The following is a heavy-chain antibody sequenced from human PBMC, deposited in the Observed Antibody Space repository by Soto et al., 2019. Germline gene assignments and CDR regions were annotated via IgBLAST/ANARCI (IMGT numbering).Heavy chain of an antibody. CDR3: ARLRRDGYNWDY. J-gene: IGHJ4*02. CDR1: GCSISSSSYY. V-gene: IGHV4-39*01. CDR2: IYYSGST. Sequence: QLQLQESGPGLVKPSETLSLTCTVSGCSISSSSYYWGWIRQPPGKGLEWIGSIYYSGSTYYNPSLKSRVTISVDTSKNQFSLKLSSVTAADTAVYYCARLRRDGYNWDYWGQGTLVTVSS. D-gene: IGHD5-12*01.